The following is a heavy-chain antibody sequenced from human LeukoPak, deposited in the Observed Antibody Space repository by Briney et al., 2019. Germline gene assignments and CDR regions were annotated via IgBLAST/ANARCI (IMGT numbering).Heavy chain of an antibody. D-gene: IGHD6-13*01. CDR2: IYHSGST. CDR1: GYSISSGYY. CDR3: ARHYFRAAAGTYYFDY. J-gene: IGHJ4*02. V-gene: IGHV4-38-2*01. Sequence: KPSETLSLXCAVSGYSISSGYYWGWIRQPPGKGLEWIGSIYHSGSTYYKSSLKSRVTISVDTSKNQFSLKLSSVTAADTAVYYCARHYFRAAAGTYYFDYWGQGTLVTVSS.